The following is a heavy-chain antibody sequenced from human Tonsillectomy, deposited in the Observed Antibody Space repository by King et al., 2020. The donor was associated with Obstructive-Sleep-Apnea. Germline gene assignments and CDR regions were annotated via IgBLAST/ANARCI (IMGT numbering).Heavy chain of an antibody. D-gene: IGHD5-12*01. V-gene: IGHV3-53*04. Sequence: VQLVESGGGLVQPGGSLRLACAASEFKVSTNYMAWVRQAPGKGLEWVSSIHSDGGTYYANSVRGRFTISTHNSNNTLFLQMDSLRPEDTAVYYCAREGSSGYDGFDYWGQGTQVTVSS. CDR2: IHSDGGT. CDR1: EFKVSTNY. J-gene: IGHJ4*02. CDR3: AREGSSGYDGFDY.